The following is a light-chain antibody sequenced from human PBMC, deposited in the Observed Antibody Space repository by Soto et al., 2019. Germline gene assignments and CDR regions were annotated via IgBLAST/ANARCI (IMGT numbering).Light chain of an antibody. CDR1: SSDVGSYNL. J-gene: IGLJ1*01. V-gene: IGLV2-23*02. Sequence: QSVLTQPASVSGSPGQSTTISCTGTSSDVGSYNLVSWYQQHPGKAPKLMIYEVSKRPSGVSNRFSGSKSGNTASLTISGLQAEDEADYYCCSYAGSSTFYVFGTGIKVTVL. CDR2: EVS. CDR3: CSYAGSSTFYV.